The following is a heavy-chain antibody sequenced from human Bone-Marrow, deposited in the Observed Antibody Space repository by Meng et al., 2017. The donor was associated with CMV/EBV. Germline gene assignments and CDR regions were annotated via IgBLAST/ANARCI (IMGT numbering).Heavy chain of an antibody. CDR2: IQYDGSNK. CDR1: GFTFSSYG. V-gene: IGHV3-30*02. D-gene: IGHD6-13*01. CDR3: ARAFVAAAGTRLADY. Sequence: GESLKISCAASGFTFSSYGMHWVRQAPGKGLEWVAFIQYDGSNKYYADSVKGRFTISRDNSKNTLYLQMNSLRAEDTAVYYCARAFVAAAGTRLADYWGQGTLVTFSS. J-gene: IGHJ4*02.